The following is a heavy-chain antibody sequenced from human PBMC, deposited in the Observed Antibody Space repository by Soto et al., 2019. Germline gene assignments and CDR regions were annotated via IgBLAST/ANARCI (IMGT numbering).Heavy chain of an antibody. D-gene: IGHD3-22*01. J-gene: IGHJ1*01. CDR1: GFTFSSYA. Sequence: EVQLLESGGGLVQPGGSLRLSCAASGFTFSSYAMSWVRQAPGKGLEWVSAISGSGGSTYYADSVKGRFTISRDNSKNTMYLQMNSLRAEATSVYYCAKAPMYYYDSSGYYFGAEYFQHWGQGTLLTVSS. V-gene: IGHV3-23*01. CDR2: ISGSGGST. CDR3: AKAPMYYYDSSGYYFGAEYFQH.